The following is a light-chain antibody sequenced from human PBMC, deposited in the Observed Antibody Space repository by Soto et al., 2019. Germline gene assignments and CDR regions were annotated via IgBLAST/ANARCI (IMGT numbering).Light chain of an antibody. CDR2: AAS. V-gene: IGKV1-39*01. CDR3: QQSYNVTVT. Sequence: DIQMTQSPSSLSASVGDRVTITCRASQRIASYLNWYQHKPGKAPKLLIYAASTLQRVVPSRFSGIGSWTDFTPSISSLQPEDFATYYGQQSYNVTVTFVQGTKVEIK. J-gene: IGKJ1*01. CDR1: QRIASY.